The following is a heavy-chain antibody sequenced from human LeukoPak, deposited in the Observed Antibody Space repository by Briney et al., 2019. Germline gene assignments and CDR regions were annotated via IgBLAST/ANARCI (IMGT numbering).Heavy chain of an antibody. CDR3: ARGPGIAVAGTTFDY. Sequence: ASVKVSCKASGYTFTSYAMHWVRQAPGQRLEWMGWINAGNGNTKYSQKFQGRVTITRGTSASTAYMELSSLRSEDTAVYYCARGPGIAVAGTTFDYWGQGTLVTVSS. D-gene: IGHD6-19*01. J-gene: IGHJ4*02. CDR1: GYTFTSYA. CDR2: INAGNGNT. V-gene: IGHV1-3*01.